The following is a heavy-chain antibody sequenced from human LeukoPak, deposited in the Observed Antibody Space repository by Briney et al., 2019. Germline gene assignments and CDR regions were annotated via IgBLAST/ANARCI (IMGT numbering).Heavy chain of an antibody. J-gene: IGHJ4*02. D-gene: IGHD3-3*01. CDR2: ISGYNGNT. Sequence: ASVKVSCKASGYTFTGYYIHWVRQAPGQGLEWLGWISGYNGNTNYAQKFQGRVTMTTDTPTSTAYMDLRSLKSDDTAVYYCAVHDFYSGGYHFDYWGQGTLVTASS. CDR1: GYTFTGYY. V-gene: IGHV1-18*04. CDR3: AVHDFYSGGYHFDY.